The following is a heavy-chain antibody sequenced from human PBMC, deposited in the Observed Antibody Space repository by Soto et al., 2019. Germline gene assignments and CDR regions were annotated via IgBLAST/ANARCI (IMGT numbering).Heavy chain of an antibody. V-gene: IGHV1-69*13. D-gene: IGHD2-2*01. CDR2: IIPIFGTA. CDR3: ARPIVVVPAASVRDAFDI. Sequence: ASVNVSCKSSGGTFSSYSISWVRGAPGQGLEWMGGIIPIFGTANYAQKFQGRVTITADESTSTAYMELSSLRSEDTAVYYCARPIVVVPAASVRDAFDIWGQGTMVTVSS. J-gene: IGHJ3*02. CDR1: GGTFSSYS.